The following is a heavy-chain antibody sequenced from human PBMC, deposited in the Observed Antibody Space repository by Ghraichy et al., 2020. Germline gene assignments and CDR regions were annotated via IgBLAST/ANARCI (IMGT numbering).Heavy chain of an antibody. CDR1: AFTLPRSP. CDR2: PPSHRFKT. V-gene: IGHV3-7*03. CDR3: TRDHWRGYCTSDSCYGY. D-gene: IGHD2-15*01. J-gene: IGHJ4*02. Sequence: GGSLRLSCAASAFTLPRSPPRWVRQAPGKGLARWATPPSHRFKTYHLDSVRGRFTISRDNAKNSLYLQMNSLRAEDTAVYYCTRDHWRGYCTSDSCYGYWGQGTLVTVSS.